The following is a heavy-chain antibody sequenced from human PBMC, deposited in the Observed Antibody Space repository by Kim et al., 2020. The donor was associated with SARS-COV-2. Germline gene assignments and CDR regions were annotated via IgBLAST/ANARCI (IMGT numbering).Heavy chain of an antibody. CDR3: AREGVTTGTTSSTYPFYYGIDD. J-gene: IGHJ6*02. CDR2: IFPFFGTP. D-gene: IGHD1-1*01. CDR1: GGNFRNHA. Sequence: SVKVSCKVSGGNFRNHAISWVRQAPGRGLEWMGGIFPFFGTPDYAQRFHGRLTITADESTTTAYMDLSSLTSEDTAIYYCAREGVTTGTTSSTYPFYYGIDDWGQGTSVSVSS. V-gene: IGHV1-69*13.